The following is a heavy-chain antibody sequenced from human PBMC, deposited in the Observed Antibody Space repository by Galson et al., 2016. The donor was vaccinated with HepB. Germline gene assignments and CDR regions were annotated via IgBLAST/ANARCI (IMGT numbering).Heavy chain of an antibody. V-gene: IGHV3-30-3*01. CDR2: ISYDGYNE. J-gene: IGHJ4*02. D-gene: IGHD6-13*01. CDR1: GFTFSSYT. CDR3: AGSTFSSSWYAFSFDS. Sequence: SLRLSCAAAGFTFSSYTLHWVRQAPGKGLEWVAVISYDGYNEYYADSVKGRFTISRDNSKNTLYLQMNSLRAEDTAVYYCAGSTFSSSWYAFSFDSWGQGTLVTVSS.